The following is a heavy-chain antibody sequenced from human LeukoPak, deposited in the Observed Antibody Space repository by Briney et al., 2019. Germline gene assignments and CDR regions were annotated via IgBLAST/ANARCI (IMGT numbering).Heavy chain of an antibody. Sequence: ASLKVSCKASGYTFTGYYMHCVRQAPGQGLEWMGWINPNSGDTNYAQKFQGRVTMTRDTSISTAYMDLSRLRPDDTAVYYCAREGVIKSFDYWGQGTLVTVSS. CDR3: AREGVIKSFDY. CDR1: GYTFTGYY. D-gene: IGHD3-3*01. V-gene: IGHV1-2*02. CDR2: INPNSGDT. J-gene: IGHJ4*02.